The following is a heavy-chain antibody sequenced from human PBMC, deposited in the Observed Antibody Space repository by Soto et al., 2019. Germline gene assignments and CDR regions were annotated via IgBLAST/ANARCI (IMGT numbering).Heavy chain of an antibody. CDR3: AREIYDDYDSSGFDH. J-gene: IGHJ4*02. D-gene: IGHD3-22*01. Sequence: GGSLRLSCAASGFTFSNYGMNWVRQAPGKGPEWVSYISSSTSNINYANSVKGRFTISRDNAKNTLSLQMNSLRAEDTAVYYCAREIYDDYDSSGFDHWGQGTLVTVSS. CDR1: GFTFSNYG. CDR2: ISSSTSNI. V-gene: IGHV3-48*04.